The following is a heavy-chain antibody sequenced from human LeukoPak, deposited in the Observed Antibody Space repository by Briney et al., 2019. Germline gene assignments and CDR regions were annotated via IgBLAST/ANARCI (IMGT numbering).Heavy chain of an antibody. V-gene: IGHV3-7*04. CDR2: INRDGTEK. D-gene: IGHD2-21*01. Sequence: GGSLRLSCATSGFNFSDCRVTWVRQAPGKGLQWVANINRDGTEKHFLDSVEGRFTISRDNAKKSLYLLMNSLRPQDTAVYFCVRGDWYFESWGQGTLVTVSS. CDR3: VRGDWYFES. CDR1: GFNFSDCR. J-gene: IGHJ4*02.